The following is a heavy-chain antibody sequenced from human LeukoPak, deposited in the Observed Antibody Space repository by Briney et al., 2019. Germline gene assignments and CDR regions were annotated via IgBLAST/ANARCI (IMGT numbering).Heavy chain of an antibody. Sequence: GGSLRLSCAASGFTFSSYGMHWVRQAPGKGLEWVAVIWYDGSNKYYADSVRGRFTISRDNSKNTLYLQMNSLRAEDTAVYYCAREVGGQWPHMDVWGQGTTVTVSS. V-gene: IGHV3-33*01. CDR3: AREVGGQWPHMDV. D-gene: IGHD6-19*01. J-gene: IGHJ6*02. CDR1: GFTFSSYG. CDR2: IWYDGSNK.